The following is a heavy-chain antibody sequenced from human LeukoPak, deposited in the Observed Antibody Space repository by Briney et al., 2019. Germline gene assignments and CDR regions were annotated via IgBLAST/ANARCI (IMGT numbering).Heavy chain of an antibody. D-gene: IGHD3-22*01. CDR1: GFTLSDYW. CDR3: AKDSIHDSSGYPQYYFDY. Sequence: GGSLRLSCAASGFTLSDYWMHWVRQVPAEGLVLVSRIDPYGSTTNYADSVKGRFTTSRDNAKNTLYLQMNSLRAEDTAVYYCAKDSIHDSSGYPQYYFDYWGQGTLVTVSS. CDR2: IDPYGSTT. V-gene: IGHV3-74*01. J-gene: IGHJ4*02.